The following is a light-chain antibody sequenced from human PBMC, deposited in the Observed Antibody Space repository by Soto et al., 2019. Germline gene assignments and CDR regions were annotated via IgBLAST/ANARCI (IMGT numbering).Light chain of an antibody. V-gene: IGKV3-11*01. CDR2: DAS. CDR1: QSVSSY. Sequence: EIVLTQSPAALALSPGETATSSCRASQSVSSYLAWYQQKPGQAPRLLIYDASNRATGTPARFSGSGSGTDFTLTISSLEPEDFAVYYCQQRSNWPRFGQGTKVDIK. J-gene: IGKJ1*01. CDR3: QQRSNWPR.